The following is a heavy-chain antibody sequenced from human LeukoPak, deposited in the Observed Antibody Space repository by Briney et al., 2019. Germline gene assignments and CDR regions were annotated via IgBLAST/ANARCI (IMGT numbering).Heavy chain of an antibody. CDR2: ISYDGSNK. V-gene: IGHV3-30*18. D-gene: IGHD6-19*01. J-gene: IGHJ4*02. Sequence: GRSLRLSCAASGFTFSSYGMHWVRQAPGKGLEWVAVISYDGSNKYYADSVKGRFTISRDNSKNTLYLQMNSLRAEDTAVYYCAKERRSSGWYGEDYFDYWGQGTLVTVSS. CDR1: GFTFSSYG. CDR3: AKERRSSGWYGEDYFDY.